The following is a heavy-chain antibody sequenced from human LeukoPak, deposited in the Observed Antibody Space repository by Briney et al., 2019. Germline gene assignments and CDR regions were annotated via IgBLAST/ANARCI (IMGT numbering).Heavy chain of an antibody. CDR3: AGAFGGPSGPY. CDR2: ISSSSNTI. CDR1: GFTSSSYS. D-gene: IGHD3-10*01. Sequence: GGSLRLSCAASGFTSSSYSMNWVRQAPGKGLEWVSHISSSSNTIHYADSVKGRFTISRDNAKDSLYLQLNSRRDEDTAVYYCAGAFGGPSGPYWGQGTLVTVSS. J-gene: IGHJ4*02. V-gene: IGHV3-48*02.